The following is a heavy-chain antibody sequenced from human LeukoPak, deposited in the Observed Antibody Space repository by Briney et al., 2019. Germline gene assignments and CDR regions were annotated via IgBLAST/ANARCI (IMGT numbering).Heavy chain of an antibody. CDR2: IYSDGST. CDR1: GLTVSSDY. V-gene: IGHV3-66*01. Sequence: QAGGSLKLSCATSGLTVSSDYMSWVRQAPGKGLEWVSVIYSDGSTYYADSVKGRFTISRDNSKNTLYLQVNSLRAEDTAVYYCARGGGAYCGGTCYRNFDYWGQGTLVTVS. J-gene: IGHJ4*02. CDR3: ARGGGAYCGGTCYRNFDY. D-gene: IGHD2-21*01.